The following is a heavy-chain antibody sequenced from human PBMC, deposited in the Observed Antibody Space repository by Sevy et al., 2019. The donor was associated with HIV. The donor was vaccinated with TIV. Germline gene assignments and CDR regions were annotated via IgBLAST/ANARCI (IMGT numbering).Heavy chain of an antibody. CDR1: GFTFSGSA. V-gene: IGHV3-73*01. CDR3: TSHSSGWYKVYDAFDI. CDR2: IRSKANSYAS. D-gene: IGHD6-19*01. Sequence: GGSLRLSCAASGFTFSGSAMHWVRQASGKGLEWVGRIRSKANSYASAYAASVKGRFTSSRDDSKNTAYLQMNSLKTEETAVYYCTSHSSGWYKVYDAFDIWGQGTMVTVSS. J-gene: IGHJ3*02.